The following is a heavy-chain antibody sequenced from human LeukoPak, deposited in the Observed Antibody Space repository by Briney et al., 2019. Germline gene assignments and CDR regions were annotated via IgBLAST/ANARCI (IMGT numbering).Heavy chain of an antibody. D-gene: IGHD6-19*01. J-gene: IGHJ4*02. V-gene: IGHV1-18*01. CDR2: ISAYNGNT. CDR1: GYTFTRNG. Sequence: ASVMVSCKASGYTFTRNGISWVRQAPGQGLEWMGWISAYNGNTNYAQKLQGRVTMTTDTSTSTAYTELRSLRSDDTAVYYCARDDSSGDGDYWGQGTLVTVSS. CDR3: ARDDSSGDGDY.